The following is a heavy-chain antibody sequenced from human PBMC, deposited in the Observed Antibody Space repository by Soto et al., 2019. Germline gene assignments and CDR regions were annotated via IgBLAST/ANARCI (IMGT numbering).Heavy chain of an antibody. CDR3: AREGDCSGGSCYQYYYYGMDV. CDR1: GGTFSSYA. D-gene: IGHD2-15*01. J-gene: IGHJ6*02. CDR2: IIPIFGTA. V-gene: IGHV1-69*06. Sequence: QVQLVQSGAEVKKPGSSVKVSCKASGGTFSSYAISWVRQAPGQGLEWMGGIIPIFGTANYAQKCQGRVTITADKSTSTAYMELSSLRSDDTAVYYCAREGDCSGGSCYQYYYYGMDVCAQGTTVTVSS.